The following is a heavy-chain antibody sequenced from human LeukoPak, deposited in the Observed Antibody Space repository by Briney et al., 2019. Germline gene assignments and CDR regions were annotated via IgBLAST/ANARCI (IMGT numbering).Heavy chain of an antibody. CDR1: GYSFTSYW. CDR2: IYPGDSDT. CDR3: ARRSSYYDSSGYYYGDFDY. J-gene: IGHJ4*02. V-gene: IGHV5-51*01. Sequence: GESLKISCKGSGYSFTSYWIGWVRQMPGKGLEWMGIIYPGDSDTRYSPSFQGQVTISADKSISTAYLQWSSLKASDTAMYYCARRSSYYDSSGYYYGDFDYWGQGTLVTVSS. D-gene: IGHD3-22*01.